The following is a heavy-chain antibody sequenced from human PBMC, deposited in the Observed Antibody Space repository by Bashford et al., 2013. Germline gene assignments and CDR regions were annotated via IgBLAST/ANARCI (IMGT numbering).Heavy chain of an antibody. D-gene: IGHD1-14*01. CDR2: IIPIFGST. J-gene: IGHJ6*02. CDR3: ARVADTRTRTYGMDV. CDR1: GGTFSSYA. V-gene: IGHV1-69*05. Sequence: SVKVSCKASGGTFSSYAISWVRQAPGQGLEWMGGIIPIFGSTSYAQKFQGRVTMTRDTSTSTAYMELSSLRSEDTAVYYCARVADTRTRTYGMDVWGQGTTVTVSS.